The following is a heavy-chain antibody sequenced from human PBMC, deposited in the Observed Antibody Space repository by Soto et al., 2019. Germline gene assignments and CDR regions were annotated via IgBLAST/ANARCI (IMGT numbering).Heavy chain of an antibody. D-gene: IGHD2-15*01. CDR1: GGTFSSYT. CDR2: IIPILGIA. V-gene: IGHV1-69*02. J-gene: IGHJ3*02. Sequence: QVQLVQSGAEVQKPGSSVKVSCKASGGTFSSYTISWVRQAPGQGLEWMGRIIPILGIANYAQKFQGRVTITADKSTSTAYMELSSLRSEDTAVYYCASEGAIVVVVAATPSDAFDIWGQGTMVTVSS. CDR3: ASEGAIVVVVAATPSDAFDI.